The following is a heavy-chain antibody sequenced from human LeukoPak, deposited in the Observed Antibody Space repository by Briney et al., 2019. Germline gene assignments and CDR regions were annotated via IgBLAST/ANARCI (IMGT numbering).Heavy chain of an antibody. J-gene: IGHJ5*02. CDR2: IYTSGST. V-gene: IGHV4-4*07. Sequence: PSETLSLTCTVSGGSISSYYWSWIRQPAGKGLEWIGRIYTSGSTNYNPSLKSRGTMSVDTSKNQFSLKLSSVTAADTAVYYCASISLWGNWFDPWGQGTLVTVSS. D-gene: IGHD7-27*01. CDR3: ASISLWGNWFDP. CDR1: GGSISSYY.